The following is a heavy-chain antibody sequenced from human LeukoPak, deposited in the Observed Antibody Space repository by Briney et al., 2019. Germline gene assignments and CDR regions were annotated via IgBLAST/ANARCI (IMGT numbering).Heavy chain of an antibody. CDR3: AREVPVHQLLSYYYYMDV. D-gene: IGHD2-2*01. J-gene: IGHJ6*03. CDR1: GYTFTSYG. V-gene: IGHV1-18*01. CDR2: ISAYNGNT. Sequence: GASVKVSCKASGYTFTSYGISWVRQAPGQGLEWMGWISAYNGNTNYAQKLQGRVTMTTDTSTSTAYMELRSLRSDDTAVYYCAREVPVHQLLSYYYYMDVWGKGTTVTISS.